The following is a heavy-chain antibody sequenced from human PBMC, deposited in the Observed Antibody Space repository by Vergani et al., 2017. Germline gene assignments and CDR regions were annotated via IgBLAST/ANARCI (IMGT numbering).Heavy chain of an antibody. CDR3: FIRQQLVGVNWFDP. D-gene: IGHD6-13*01. V-gene: IGHV3-30*02. CDR1: GFTFSTYG. CDR2: IRYDGSNK. J-gene: IGHJ5*02. Sequence: QVQLVESGGGVVQPGRSLRLSCAASGFTFSTYGLHWVRQAPGKGLEWVAVIRYDGSNKYYADSVKGRFTISRDNSKNTLYLQMNSLRAEDTAVYYCFIRQQLVGVNWFDPWGQGTLVTVSS.